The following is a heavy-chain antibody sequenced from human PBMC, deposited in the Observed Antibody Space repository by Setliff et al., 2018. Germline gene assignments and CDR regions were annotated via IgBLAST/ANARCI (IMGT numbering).Heavy chain of an antibody. CDR1: GSRFSGYY. Sequence: SVRLSCAASGSRFSGYYMMWIRQAPGKGLEWDSYISIDAYTIHYADSLMGRLTISMDNSKNTLTLQMNSLRAEDTAVYDCAKDVSSPGTNGWHPDFLDIWGQGTMVTVSS. V-gene: IGHV3-11*01. D-gene: IGHD6-19*01. CDR3: AKDVSSPGTNGWHPDFLDI. J-gene: IGHJ3*02. CDR2: ISIDAYTI.